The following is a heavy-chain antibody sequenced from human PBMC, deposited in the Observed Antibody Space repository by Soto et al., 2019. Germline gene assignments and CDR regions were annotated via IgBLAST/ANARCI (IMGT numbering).Heavy chain of an antibody. CDR3: ARHTYCSSTSCPPYYYYYGMDV. D-gene: IGHD2-2*01. Sequence: GASLKISCKGSGYSFTSYWISWVRQMPGKGLDWMGRIDPSDSYTKYSPAFQGHVTISADKSISTAYLQWSSLKASDTAMYYCARHTYCSSTSCPPYYYYYGMDVWGQGTTGTVS. V-gene: IGHV5-10-1*01. CDR2: IDPSDSYT. J-gene: IGHJ6*02. CDR1: GYSFTSYW.